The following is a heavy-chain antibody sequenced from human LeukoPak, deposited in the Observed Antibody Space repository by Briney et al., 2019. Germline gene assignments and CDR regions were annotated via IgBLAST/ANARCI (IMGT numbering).Heavy chain of an antibody. CDR2: ISWDRGTT. CDR3: GRGGKVEQLVLAR. V-gene: IGHV3-9*01. Sequence: GGSLRLSCEASGFTFNNYAMHWVRQAPGKGLEWVSGISWDRGTTGYGDSVKGRFTISRDNAKNTLYLQMSSLRAEDTAVYYCGRGGKVEQLVLARWGQGSLVTVSS. CDR1: GFTFNNYA. D-gene: IGHD6-13*01. J-gene: IGHJ4*02.